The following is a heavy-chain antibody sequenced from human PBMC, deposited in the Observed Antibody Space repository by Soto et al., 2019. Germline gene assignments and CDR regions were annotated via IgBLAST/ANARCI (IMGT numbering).Heavy chain of an antibody. Sequence: PSETLSHTGTVSGGSIRSCDYYWSWILHPQWKGLEWIGYIYYSGSTYYNPSLKSRVTISVDTSKNQFSLKLSSVTAADTAVYYCARAKYYYDSSGYFDYWGQGTLVTVSS. CDR2: IYYSGST. V-gene: IGHV4-30-4*01. CDR3: ARAKYYYDSSGYFDY. J-gene: IGHJ4*02. CDR1: GGSIRSCDYY. D-gene: IGHD3-22*01.